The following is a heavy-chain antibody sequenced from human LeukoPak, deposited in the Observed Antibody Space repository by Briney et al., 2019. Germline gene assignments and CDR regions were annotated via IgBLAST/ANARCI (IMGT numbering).Heavy chain of an antibody. Sequence: ASVKVSCKASGYTFTSYDINWVRQAPGQGLEWMGWISVYNGNTNYAQKLQGRVTMTTDTSTSTAYMELRSLRSDDTAVYYCARDFMLGDGGYVYYGMDVWGKGTTVTVSS. CDR2: ISVYNGNT. J-gene: IGHJ6*04. CDR3: ARDFMLGDGGYVYYGMDV. V-gene: IGHV1-18*01. CDR1: GYTFTSYD. D-gene: IGHD5-12*01.